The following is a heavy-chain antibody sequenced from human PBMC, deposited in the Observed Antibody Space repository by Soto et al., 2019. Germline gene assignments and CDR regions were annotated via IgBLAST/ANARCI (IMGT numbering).Heavy chain of an antibody. Sequence: EASVKVSCKASGYTFTSYAMHCVRQAPGQRLKWMGWINAGNGNTKYARILKGRVSLTTDTSTNTANMELRSLRSDDTAMYFCARVPYFGSSGSRNYNYYG. J-gene: IGHJ6*01. CDR2: INAGNGNT. D-gene: IGHD6-19*01. CDR3: ARVPYFGSSGSRNYNYYG. V-gene: IGHV1-3*01. CDR1: GYTFTSYA.